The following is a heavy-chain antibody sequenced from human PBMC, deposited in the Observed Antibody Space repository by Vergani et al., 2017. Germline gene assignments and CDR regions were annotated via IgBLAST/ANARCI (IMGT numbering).Heavy chain of an antibody. D-gene: IGHD3-3*01. V-gene: IGHV3-23*03. Sequence: EVQLLESGGGLVQPGGSLRLSCAASGFTFSSYAMSWVRQAPGKGLEWVSVIYSGGSSTYYADSVKGRFTISRDNSKNTLYLQMYSLRAEDTAVYYCAKDGPYYDFWSGYYRYYYYMDVWGKGTTVTVSS. CDR2: IYSGGSST. J-gene: IGHJ6*03. CDR3: AKDGPYYDFWSGYYRYYYYMDV. CDR1: GFTFSSYA.